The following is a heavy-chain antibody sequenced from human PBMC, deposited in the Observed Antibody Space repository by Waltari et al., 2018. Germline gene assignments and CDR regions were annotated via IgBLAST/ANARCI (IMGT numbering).Heavy chain of an antibody. V-gene: IGHV4-31*03. CDR3: ARAQSGGYCFDF. CDR1: GYSISSGGFY. D-gene: IGHD2-21*01. J-gene: IGHJ4*02. CDR2: MYYDWST. Sequence: QVQLQESGPGLLKPSQTLSLRCHVSGYSISSGGFYWGWVRQYPEKGLEWLAYMYYDWSTYYNPSLKSRLHISIDASNNQFSLQLRDVSAADTAIYFCARAQSGGYCFDFWGQGTLVTVSS.